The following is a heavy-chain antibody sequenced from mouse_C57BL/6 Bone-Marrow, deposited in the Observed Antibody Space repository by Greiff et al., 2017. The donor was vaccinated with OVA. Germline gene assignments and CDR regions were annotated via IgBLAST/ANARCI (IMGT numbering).Heavy chain of an antibody. V-gene: IGHV1-82*01. J-gene: IGHJ2*01. CDR1: GYAFSSSW. CDR3: ARVGSSLPFDY. D-gene: IGHD1-1*01. CDR2: IYPGDGDT. Sequence: VMLQQSGPELVKPGASVKISCKASGYAFSSSWMNWVKQRPGKGLEWIGRIYPGDGDTNYNGKFKGKATLTADKSSSTAYMQLSSLTSEDSAVYFCARVGSSLPFDYWGQGTTLTVSS.